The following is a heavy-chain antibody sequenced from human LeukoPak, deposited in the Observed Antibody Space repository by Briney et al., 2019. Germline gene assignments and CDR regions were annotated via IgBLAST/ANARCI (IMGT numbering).Heavy chain of an antibody. D-gene: IGHD1-14*01. Sequence: GGSLRLSCAASGFTFSNCAMHWVRQAPGKGLEWVAFIRYDGSNKFYADSVKGRFTISRDNAKNLLYLQMNSLRAEDTAVYYCARALSVGNTGYYFDNWGQGTLVTVSS. CDR2: IRYDGSNK. CDR1: GFTFSNCA. V-gene: IGHV3-30*02. CDR3: ARALSVGNTGYYFDN. J-gene: IGHJ4*02.